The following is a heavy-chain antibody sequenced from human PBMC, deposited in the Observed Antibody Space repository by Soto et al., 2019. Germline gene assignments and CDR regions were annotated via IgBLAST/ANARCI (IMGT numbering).Heavy chain of an antibody. CDR3: SRVGYCSGGSGYGSLKPYYYYYGMQV. D-gene: IGHD2-15*01. Sequence: ASVKVSCKASGYTFTTYGISWVRQAPGQGLEWMGWISAYNGNTNYAQKLQGRVTMTTDTSTSTAYMELRSLRSDDTAVYYCSRVGYCSGGSGYGSLKPYYYYYGMQVWGQGTTVSV. CDR2: ISAYNGNT. CDR1: GYTFTTYG. J-gene: IGHJ6*02. V-gene: IGHV1-18*01.